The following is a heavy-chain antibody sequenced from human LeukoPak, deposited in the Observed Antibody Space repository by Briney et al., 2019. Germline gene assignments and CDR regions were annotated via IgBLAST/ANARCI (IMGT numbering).Heavy chain of an antibody. CDR3: AREIGSSGYYPSFFDY. J-gene: IGHJ4*02. D-gene: IGHD3-22*01. CDR2: ISSSSSYI. V-gene: IGHV3-21*01. Sequence: PGGSLRLSCAASGFTFSSYSMDWVRQAPGKGLEWVSSISSSSSYIYYADSVKGRFTISRDNAKNSLYLQMNSLRAEDTAVYYCAREIGSSGYYPSFFDYWGQGTLVTVSS. CDR1: GFTFSSYS.